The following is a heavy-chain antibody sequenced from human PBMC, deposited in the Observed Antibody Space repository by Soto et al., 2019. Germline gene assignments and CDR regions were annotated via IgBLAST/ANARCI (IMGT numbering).Heavy chain of an antibody. CDR1: GFTFSSYA. CDR3: AKSVYSSSWYKWGYAFDI. CDR2: ISGSGGST. V-gene: IGHV3-23*01. D-gene: IGHD6-13*01. Sequence: GGSLRLSCAASGFTFSSYAMSWVRQAPGKGLEWVSAISGSGGSTYYADSVKGRFTISRDNSKNTLYLQMNSLRAEDTAAYYCAKSVYSSSWYKWGYAFDIWGQGTMVTVSS. J-gene: IGHJ3*02.